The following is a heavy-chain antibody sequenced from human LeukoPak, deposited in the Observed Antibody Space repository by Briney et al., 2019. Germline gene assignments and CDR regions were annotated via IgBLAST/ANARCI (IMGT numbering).Heavy chain of an antibody. CDR1: GYTFTDSC. V-gene: IGHV1-2*02. CDR2: ISPNNGDT. D-gene: IGHD3-10*01. CDR3: VRSPIGASAY. Sequence: ASVKVSCKPSGYTFTDSCIHWVRQAPGVGLQWMGWISPNNGDTKYAEDFQDRVTMTRDTSISTAYMELTGLTPDDTAVYYCVRSPIGASAYWGRGTLVTVSS. J-gene: IGHJ4*02.